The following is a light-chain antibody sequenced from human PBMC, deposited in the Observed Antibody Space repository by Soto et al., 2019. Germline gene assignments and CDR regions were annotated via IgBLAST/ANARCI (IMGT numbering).Light chain of an antibody. CDR1: QSVSSSF. CDR2: DAS. Sequence: EVVLTQSPGTLSLSPGERAILSCRASQSVSSSFFAWYQQKPGRTPRLLIYDASSRATGIPDRFSGSGSGTDFTLTIDRLEPEDFAVYYCQHYGRSPGLFTFGPGTKVDIK. V-gene: IGKV3-20*01. CDR3: QHYGRSPGLFT. J-gene: IGKJ3*01.